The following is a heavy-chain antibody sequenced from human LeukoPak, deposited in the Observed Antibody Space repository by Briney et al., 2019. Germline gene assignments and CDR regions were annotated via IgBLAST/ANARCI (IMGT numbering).Heavy chain of an antibody. CDR3: AREKYYGDFDY. CDR2: IKQDGSEK. CDR1: GFTFSSYW. D-gene: IGHD4-17*01. V-gene: IGHV3-7*01. Sequence: GGSLRLFCAASGFTFSSYWMSWVRQAPGKGLEGVANIKQDGSEKYYVDSVKGRFTISRDNAKNSLYLQMNSLRAEDTAVYYCAREKYYGDFDYWGQGTLVTVSS. J-gene: IGHJ4*02.